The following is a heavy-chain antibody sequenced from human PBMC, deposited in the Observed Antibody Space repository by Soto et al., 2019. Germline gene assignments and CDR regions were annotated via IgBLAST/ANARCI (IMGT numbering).Heavy chain of an antibody. Sequence: QVQLVQSGAEVKKPGSSVKVSCKASGGTFSSYAISWVRQVPGQGLEWMGGIIPIFGTANYAQKFQGRVTITADESTSTAYMELSSVRSEATAVYYGASDRRRGGDAFDLWGQGTMVTVSS. V-gene: IGHV1-69*12. CDR1: GGTFSSYA. CDR2: IIPIFGTA. J-gene: IGHJ3*01. CDR3: ASDRRRGGDAFDL. D-gene: IGHD3-16*01.